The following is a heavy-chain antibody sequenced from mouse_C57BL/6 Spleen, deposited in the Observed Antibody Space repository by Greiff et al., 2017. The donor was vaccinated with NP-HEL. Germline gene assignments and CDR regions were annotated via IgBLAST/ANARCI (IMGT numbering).Heavy chain of an antibody. D-gene: IGHD2-1*01. CDR1: GYTFTSYW. J-gene: IGHJ4*01. V-gene: IGHV1-69*01. CDR3: ARAHYGNYEGAMDY. Sequence: VQLQQPGAELVMPGASVKLSCKASGYTFTSYWMHWVKQRPGQGLEWIGEIDPSDSYTNYNQKFNGKSTLTVDKSSSTAYMQLSSLTSEDSAVYYCARAHYGNYEGAMDYWGQGTSVTVSS. CDR2: IDPSDSYT.